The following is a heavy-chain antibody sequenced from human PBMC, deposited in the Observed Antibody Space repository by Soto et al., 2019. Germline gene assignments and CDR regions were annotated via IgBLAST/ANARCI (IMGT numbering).Heavy chain of an antibody. V-gene: IGHV3-30*18. CDR2: ILYDGGKE. Sequence: SLRLSCTDSGFSSNTYVMDWVRQAPGKGLEWVARILYDGGKEYYADPVKGRFTISRDNSKNTLYLQMDRLRVEDTAVYFCAKGLALMADHWGQGTPVTVSS. CDR3: AKGLALMADH. D-gene: IGHD2-21*01. CDR1: GFSSNTYV. J-gene: IGHJ4*02.